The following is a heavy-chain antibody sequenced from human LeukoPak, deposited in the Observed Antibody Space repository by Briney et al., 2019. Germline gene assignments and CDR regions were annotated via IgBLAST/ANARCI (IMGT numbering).Heavy chain of an antibody. Sequence: GGSLRLSCAASGFTFDDYAMHWVRQAPGKGLEWVSGISWSSGSIGYADSVKGRFTISRDNAKNSLYLQMNSLRAEDTALYYCAKGDYYYDRSGSLDYWGQGTLVTVSS. J-gene: IGHJ4*02. CDR1: GFTFDDYA. CDR3: AKGDYYYDRSGSLDY. V-gene: IGHV3-9*01. D-gene: IGHD3-22*01. CDR2: ISWSSGSI.